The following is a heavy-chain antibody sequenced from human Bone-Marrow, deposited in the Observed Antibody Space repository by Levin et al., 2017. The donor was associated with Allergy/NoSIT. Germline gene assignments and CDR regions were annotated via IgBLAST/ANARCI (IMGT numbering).Heavy chain of an antibody. V-gene: IGHV1-2*02. Sequence: EASVKVSCKSSGYSFSDYYLQWVRQAPGQGLEWMGWINPNTGGIHYAQKFKGRVTMTRDTSMSTAYMELSRLTSDDTGVYYCARTNYKDQVVPFDFDFWGQGTLVTVSS. D-gene: IGHD2-2*01. CDR3: ARTNYKDQVVPFDFDF. J-gene: IGHJ4*02. CDR1: GYSFSDYY. CDR2: INPNTGGI.